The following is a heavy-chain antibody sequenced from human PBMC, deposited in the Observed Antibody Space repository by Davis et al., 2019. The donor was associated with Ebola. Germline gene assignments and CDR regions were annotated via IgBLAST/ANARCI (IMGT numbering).Heavy chain of an antibody. Sequence: GSLRLSCAVYGGSFSGYYWSWIRQPPGKGLEWIGEINHSGSTNYNPSLKSRVTISVDTSKNQFSLKLSSVTAADTAVYYCARRRGVPSANDNFDVWGQGTMVTVSS. CDR3: ARRRGVPSANDNFDV. CDR2: INHSGST. CDR1: GGSFSGYY. J-gene: IGHJ3*01. V-gene: IGHV4-34*01. D-gene: IGHD2-2*01.